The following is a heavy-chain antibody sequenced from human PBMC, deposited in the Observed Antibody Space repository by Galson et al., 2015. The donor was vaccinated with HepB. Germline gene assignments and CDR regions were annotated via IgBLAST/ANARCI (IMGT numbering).Heavy chain of an antibody. Sequence: SVKVSCKASGYTFTGYYMHWVRQAPGQGLEWMGWINPNSGGTNYAQKFQGRVTMTRDTSISTAYMELSRLRSDDTAVYYCARDRAYYDSSGYYYGTDAFDIWGQGTMVTVSS. V-gene: IGHV1-2*02. CDR2: INPNSGGT. J-gene: IGHJ3*02. CDR1: GYTFTGYY. CDR3: ARDRAYYDSSGYYYGTDAFDI. D-gene: IGHD3-22*01.